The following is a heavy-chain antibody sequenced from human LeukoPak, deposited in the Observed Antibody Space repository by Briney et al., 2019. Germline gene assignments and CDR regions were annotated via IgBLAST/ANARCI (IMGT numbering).Heavy chain of an antibody. V-gene: IGHV3-30-3*01. D-gene: IGHD2-8*01. Sequence: GGSLRLSCAASGFTFSSYAMHWVRQAPGKGLEWVAVIPYDGSNKYYADSVKGRFTISRDNSKNTLYLQMNSLRAEDTAVYYCARDPSVCTNGVCYAFDYWGQGTLVTVSS. J-gene: IGHJ4*02. CDR1: GFTFSSYA. CDR2: IPYDGSNK. CDR3: ARDPSVCTNGVCYAFDY.